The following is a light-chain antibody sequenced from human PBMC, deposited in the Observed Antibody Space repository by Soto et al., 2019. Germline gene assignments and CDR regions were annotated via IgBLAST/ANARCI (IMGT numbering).Light chain of an antibody. CDR1: SSDVGSYNY. J-gene: IGLJ1*01. Sequence: QSALTQPASVSGSPGQSITISCTGTSSDVGSYNYVSWYQQHPDKAPKLLIYDVDNRPSGVSNRFSGSKSGNTASLTISGLQAEDEADYYCSSYRSTSALGVFGTGTKLTVL. CDR2: DVD. V-gene: IGLV2-14*01. CDR3: SSYRSTSALGV.